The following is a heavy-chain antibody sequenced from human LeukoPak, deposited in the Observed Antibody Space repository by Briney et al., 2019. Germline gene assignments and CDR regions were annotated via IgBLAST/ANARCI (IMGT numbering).Heavy chain of an antibody. J-gene: IGHJ3*01. D-gene: IGHD1/OR15-1a*01. CDR2: INPTSGRT. CDR3: AREFRTTTWYYYAFDL. CDR1: GYTFSDYY. Sequence: GAAVNGSCNASGYTFSDYYLHWVRQAPGQGLECVGWINPTSGRTNHAQTFHDLVCLARDTSNNTSYMELTMLTSDDTAVYFCAREFRTTTWYYYAFDLWGQPT. V-gene: IGHV1-2*02.